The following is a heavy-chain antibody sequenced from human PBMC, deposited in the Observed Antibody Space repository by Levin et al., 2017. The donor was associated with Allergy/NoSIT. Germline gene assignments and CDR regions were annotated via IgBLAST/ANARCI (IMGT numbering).Heavy chain of an antibody. V-gene: IGHV4-34*01. Sequence: SETLSLTCAVYGGSFSGYYWSWIRQPPGKGLEWIGEINHSGSTNYNPSLKSRVTISVDTSKNQFSLKLSSVTAADTAVYYCARDVGSSRGDAFDIWGQGTMVTVSS. D-gene: IGHD4-23*01. CDR2: INHSGST. CDR1: GGSFSGYY. CDR3: ARDVGSSRGDAFDI. J-gene: IGHJ3*02.